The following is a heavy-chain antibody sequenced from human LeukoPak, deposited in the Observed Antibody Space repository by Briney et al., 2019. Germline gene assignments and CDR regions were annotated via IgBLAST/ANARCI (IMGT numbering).Heavy chain of an antibody. CDR3: ARAPGSGYAFHS. V-gene: IGHV1-2*02. J-gene: IGHJ4*02. D-gene: IGHD5-12*01. CDR2: INPDSGGT. CDR1: GYTFTGYY. Sequence: ASVKVSCKASGYTFTGYYIHWVRQAPGQGLEWMGWINPDSGGTKSAQKFQGRVTMTRDTSINTAYMELSRLASDDTAVYYCARAPGSGYAFHSWGQGTQVTVSS.